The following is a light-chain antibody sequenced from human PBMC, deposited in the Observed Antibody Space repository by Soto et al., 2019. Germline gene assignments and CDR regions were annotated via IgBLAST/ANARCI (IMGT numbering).Light chain of an antibody. V-gene: IGLV1-51*02. Sequence: QSMITQSCMGVALPGQKVTISCSGSSSNIGNNYVSWYQQLPGTAPKLLIYENNKRPSGIPDRFSGSKSGTSATLGITGLQTGDEADYYCGTWDSSLSAEVFGTGTKVTVL. CDR3: GTWDSSLSAEV. CDR1: SSNIGNNY. CDR2: ENN. J-gene: IGLJ1*01.